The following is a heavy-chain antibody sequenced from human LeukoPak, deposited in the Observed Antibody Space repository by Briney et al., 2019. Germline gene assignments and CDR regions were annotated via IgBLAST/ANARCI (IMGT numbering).Heavy chain of an antibody. CDR3: ARDPAAAADTYYYYGMDV. D-gene: IGHD6-13*01. CDR1: GYSISSGYY. Sequence: PSETLSLTCAVSGYSISSGYYWGWIRQPPGRGLEWIGSIYHSGSTYYNPSLKSRVTISVDTSKNQFSLKLGSVTAADTAVYYCARDPAAAADTYYYYGMDVWGKGTTVTVSS. CDR2: IYHSGST. J-gene: IGHJ6*04. V-gene: IGHV4-38-2*02.